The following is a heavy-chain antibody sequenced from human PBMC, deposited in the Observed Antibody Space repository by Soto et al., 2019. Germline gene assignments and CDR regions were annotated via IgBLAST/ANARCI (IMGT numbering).Heavy chain of an antibody. J-gene: IGHJ6*02. V-gene: IGHV5-10-1*01. CDR2: IDPSDSYT. CDR3: ARRSVLSYYYGMDV. Sequence: GESLKISCKGSGYSFTSYWLSWVRQMPGKGLEWVGRIDPSDSYTNYSPSFQGHVTISADKSISTAYLQWSSLKASDTAMYYCARRSVLSYYYGMDVWGQGTTVTVSS. CDR1: GYSFTSYW. D-gene: IGHD6-6*01.